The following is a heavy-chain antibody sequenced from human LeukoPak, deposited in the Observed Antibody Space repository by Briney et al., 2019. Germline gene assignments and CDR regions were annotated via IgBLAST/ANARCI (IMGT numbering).Heavy chain of an antibody. V-gene: IGHV1-69*13. CDR1: GGTFSSYA. CDR2: IIPTFGTA. Sequence: GASVTVSCKASGGTFSSYAVNWVRQAPGQGLEWMGGIIPTFGTANYVQKFQGRVTITADESTSTAYMELSSLRSEDTAVYYCARVIDYGGYGFDYWGQGTLVTVSS. J-gene: IGHJ4*02. CDR3: ARVIDYGGYGFDY. D-gene: IGHD4-17*01.